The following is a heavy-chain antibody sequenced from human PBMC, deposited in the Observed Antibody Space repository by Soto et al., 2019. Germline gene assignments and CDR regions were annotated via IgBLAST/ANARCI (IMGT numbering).Heavy chain of an antibody. CDR1: GGSISSSSYY. CDR3: AKSNSGSYSFDY. Sequence: SETLSLTCAVSGGSISSSSYYWAWIRQPPGKGLEWIANIYYTGSTYYNPSLGGRVAISIDTSKDQFSLKLGSVTAADTAVYYCAKSNSGSYSFDYWGQGTLVTVSS. D-gene: IGHD3-10*01. V-gene: IGHV4-39*01. J-gene: IGHJ4*02. CDR2: IYYTGST.